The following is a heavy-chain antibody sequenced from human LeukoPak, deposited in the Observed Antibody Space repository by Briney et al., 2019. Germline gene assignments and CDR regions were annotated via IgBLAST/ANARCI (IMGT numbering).Heavy chain of an antibody. V-gene: IGHV4-31*03. CDR1: GGSISSGGYY. Sequence: SETLSLTCTVSGGSISSGGYYWSWIRQHPGKGLEWIGCIYYSGSTYYNPSLKSRVTISVDTSKNQFSLKLSSVTAADTAVYYCARDLLQGVFDYWGQGTLVTVSS. CDR2: IYYSGST. D-gene: IGHD3-16*01. J-gene: IGHJ4*02. CDR3: ARDLLQGVFDY.